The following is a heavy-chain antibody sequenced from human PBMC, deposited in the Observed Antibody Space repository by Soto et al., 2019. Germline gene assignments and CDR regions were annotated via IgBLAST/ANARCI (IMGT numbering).Heavy chain of an antibody. D-gene: IGHD3-9*01. CDR3: ATVYYDVLTTYSHFDY. Sequence: GGSLRLSCAASGLTFSNFVVSWVRQTPGKGLEWVSTIGLSGTPTYYADSVEGRFTISRDNSRDTLYLQMNSLRAEDTAVYYCATVYYDVLTTYSHFDYWGQGTLVTVSS. V-gene: IGHV3-23*01. CDR1: GLTFSNFV. J-gene: IGHJ4*02. CDR2: IGLSGTPT.